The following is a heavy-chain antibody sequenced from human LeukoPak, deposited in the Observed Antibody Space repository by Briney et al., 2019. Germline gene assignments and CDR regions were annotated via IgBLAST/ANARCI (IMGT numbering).Heavy chain of an antibody. D-gene: IGHD3-3*01. CDR2: ITGGGGST. CDR3: AKYQAIWRGYFDY. J-gene: IGHJ4*02. CDR1: GFTFGNYA. V-gene: IGHV3-23*01. Sequence: AGGSLRLSCAASGFTFGNYAMSWVRQAPGKGLEWVSGITGGGGSTYYADSVRGRFTVSRDTSKNTLYLQMNSQRAEDTALYYCAKYQAIWRGYFDYWGQGTLVTVSS.